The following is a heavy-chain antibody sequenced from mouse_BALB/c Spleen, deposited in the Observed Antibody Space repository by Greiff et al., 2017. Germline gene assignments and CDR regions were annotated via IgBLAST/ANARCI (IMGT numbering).Heavy chain of an antibody. D-gene: IGHD1-1*01. Sequence: EVKLQESGGGLVKLGGSLKLSCAASGFTFSSYYMSWVRQTPEKRLELVAAINSNGGSTYYPDTVKGRFTISRDNAKNTLYLQMSSLKSEDTALYYCARRVITTVGHFDVWGAGTTVTVSS. CDR1: GFTFSSYY. CDR2: INSNGGST. V-gene: IGHV5-6-2*01. J-gene: IGHJ1*01. CDR3: ARRVITTVGHFDV.